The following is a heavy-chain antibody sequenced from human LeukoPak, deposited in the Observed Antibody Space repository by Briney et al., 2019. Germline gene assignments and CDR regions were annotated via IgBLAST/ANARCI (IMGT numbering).Heavy chain of an antibody. CDR2: ISWNSAYI. Sequence: GGSLRLSCAASGFTFHHYAIHWVRQVPGKGLEWVSGISWNSAYIGYADSVKGRFTISRDNAKNSVYLQMNSLRAEDTALSYCAKDKAPLYSGYDWDLDFWGQGTMVTVSS. V-gene: IGHV3-9*01. J-gene: IGHJ4*02. CDR1: GFTFHHYA. CDR3: AKDKAPLYSGYDWDLDF. D-gene: IGHD5-12*01.